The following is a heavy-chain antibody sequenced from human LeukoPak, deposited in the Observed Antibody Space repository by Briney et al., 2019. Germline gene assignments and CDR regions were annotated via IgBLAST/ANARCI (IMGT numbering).Heavy chain of an antibody. CDR1: GGTFSSYA. V-gene: IGHV1-69*04. Sequence: ASVKVSCKASGGTFSSYAISWVRQAPGQGLEWMGRIIPILGIANYAQKFQGRVTITADKPTSTAYMELSSLRSEDTAVYYCASAPRSGYDLIDYWGQGTLVTVSS. D-gene: IGHD5-12*01. CDR2: IIPILGIA. J-gene: IGHJ4*02. CDR3: ASAPRSGYDLIDY.